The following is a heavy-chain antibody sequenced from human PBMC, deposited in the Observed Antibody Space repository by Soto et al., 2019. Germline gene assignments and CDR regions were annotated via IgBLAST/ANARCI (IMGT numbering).Heavy chain of an antibody. Sequence: QVQLQESGPGLVKPSGTLSLTCAVSGGSFTSNNWWTWVRQPPGQGLELIGEIYRTGSTNYNPSLKSRVTISLHKAQNQFSLKLTSPPAADTAVYYCASRDPGTSVDYWGQGTLVTVSS. V-gene: IGHV4-4*02. J-gene: IGHJ4*02. CDR1: GGSFTSNNW. D-gene: IGHD1-7*01. CDR2: IYRTGST. CDR3: ASRDPGTSVDY.